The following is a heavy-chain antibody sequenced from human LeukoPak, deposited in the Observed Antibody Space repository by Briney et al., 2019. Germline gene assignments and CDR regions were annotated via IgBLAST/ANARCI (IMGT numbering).Heavy chain of an antibody. V-gene: IGHV3-23*01. Sequence: GGSLRLSCAASGFTFSSYAMSWVRQAPGKGREWVSAISGSGGSTYYADSVKGRFTISRDNSKNTLYLQMNSLRAEDTAVYYCAKDNQPYDSSGYLDAFDIWGQGTMVTVSS. CDR3: AKDNQPYDSSGYLDAFDI. CDR1: GFTFSSYA. D-gene: IGHD3-22*01. J-gene: IGHJ3*02. CDR2: ISGSGGST.